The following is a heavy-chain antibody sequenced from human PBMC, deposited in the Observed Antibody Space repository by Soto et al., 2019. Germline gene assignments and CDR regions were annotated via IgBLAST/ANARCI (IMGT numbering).Heavy chain of an antibody. CDR1: GGSFSGYY. CDR3: ARGRRIRLWLGDYYYYGMDV. J-gene: IGHJ6*02. CDR2: INHSGST. V-gene: IGHV4-34*01. Sequence: LSLTCAVYGGSFSGYYWSWIRQPPGKGLEWIGEINHSGSTNYNPSLKSRVTISVDTSKNQFSLKLSSVTAADTAVYYCARGRRIRLWLGDYYYYGMDVWGQGTTVTVSS. D-gene: IGHD5-18*01.